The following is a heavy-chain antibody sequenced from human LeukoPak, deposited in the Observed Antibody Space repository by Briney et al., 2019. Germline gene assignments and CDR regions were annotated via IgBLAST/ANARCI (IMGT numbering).Heavy chain of an antibody. CDR3: AKEMATIRAFDF. CDR1: GFTFSTYA. J-gene: IGHJ3*01. Sequence: PGGSLRLSCAASGFTFSTYAMGWVPQAPGKGLKWVSVISGSGSSTYYADSAKGRFTISRDNSKNTLYLQMNSLRAEDTAVYYCAKEMATIRAFDFWGQGTMVTVSS. V-gene: IGHV3-23*01. CDR2: ISGSGSST. D-gene: IGHD5-24*01.